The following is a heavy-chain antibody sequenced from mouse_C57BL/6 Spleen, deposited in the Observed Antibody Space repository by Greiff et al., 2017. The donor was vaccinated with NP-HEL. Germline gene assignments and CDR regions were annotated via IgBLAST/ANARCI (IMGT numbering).Heavy chain of an antibody. CDR3: AGRYDGYYGGGAMDY. J-gene: IGHJ4*01. CDR1: GYAFSSSW. Sequence: QVQLQQSGPELVKPGASVKISCKASGYAFSSSWMNWVKQRPGKGLEWIGRIYPGDGDTNYNGKFKGKATLTADKSSSTAYMQLSSLTSEDSAVYFGAGRYDGYYGGGAMDYWGQGTSVTVSS. V-gene: IGHV1-82*01. D-gene: IGHD2-3*01. CDR2: IYPGDGDT.